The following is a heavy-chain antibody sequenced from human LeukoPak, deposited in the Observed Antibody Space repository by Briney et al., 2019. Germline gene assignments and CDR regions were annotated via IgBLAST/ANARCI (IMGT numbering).Heavy chain of an antibody. Sequence: SGTLSLTCTVSGGSISSGSYYWSWIRQPAGKGLEWIGRIYTSGSTNYNPSLKSRVTISVDTSKNQFSLKLGSVTAADTAVYYCASNSEKYYYYGMDVWGQGTTVTVSS. CDR1: GGSISSGSYY. J-gene: IGHJ6*02. V-gene: IGHV4-61*02. CDR2: IYTSGST. D-gene: IGHD1-1*01. CDR3: ASNSEKYYYYGMDV.